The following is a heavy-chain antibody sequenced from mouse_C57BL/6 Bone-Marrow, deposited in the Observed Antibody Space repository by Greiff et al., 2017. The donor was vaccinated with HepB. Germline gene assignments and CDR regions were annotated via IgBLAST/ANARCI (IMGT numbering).Heavy chain of an antibody. CDR2: IYPRSGNT. J-gene: IGHJ3*01. CDR1: GYTFTSYG. D-gene: IGHD1-1*01. Sequence: QVQLQQSGAELARPGASVKLSCKASGYTFTSYGISWVKQRTGQGLEWIGEIYPRSGNTYYNEKFKGKATLTADKSSSTAYMELRSLTSEDSAVYFCARSEAFYYGSSYYWFAYWGQGTLVTVSA. V-gene: IGHV1-81*01. CDR3: ARSEAFYYGSSYYWFAY.